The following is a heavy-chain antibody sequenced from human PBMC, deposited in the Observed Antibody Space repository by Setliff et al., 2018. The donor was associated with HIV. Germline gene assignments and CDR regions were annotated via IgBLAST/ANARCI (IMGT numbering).Heavy chain of an antibody. CDR3: ASKPIRLNGATHYVFDS. CDR2: IDHSGDT. V-gene: IGHV4-34*01. CDR1: GGSFSGVY. Sequence: SETLSLTCAVYGGSFSGVYWTWLRQPPGKGLEWSGEIDHSGDTNYNPSLTIRVTLSVYTSKNQFSLRVTSVTAADTAVYYWASKPIRLNGATHYVFDSWSQGALVTVSS. J-gene: IGHJ4*02. D-gene: IGHD2-8*01.